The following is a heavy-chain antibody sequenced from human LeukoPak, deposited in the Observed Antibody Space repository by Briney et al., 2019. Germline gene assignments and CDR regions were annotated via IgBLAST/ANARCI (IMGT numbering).Heavy chain of an antibody. D-gene: IGHD3-10*01. CDR1: GGSISSGGYY. Sequence: PSETLSLTCTVSGGSISSGGYYWSWIRQHPGKGLEWIGYIYYSGSTSYHPSLKSRVTISVDTSKNQFSLKLISGTAADTAVYYCARGVSTRRLTWFGDHNWFDPWGQGTLVTVSS. CDR2: IYYSGST. CDR3: ARGVSTRRLTWFGDHNWFDP. V-gene: IGHV4-31*03. J-gene: IGHJ5*02.